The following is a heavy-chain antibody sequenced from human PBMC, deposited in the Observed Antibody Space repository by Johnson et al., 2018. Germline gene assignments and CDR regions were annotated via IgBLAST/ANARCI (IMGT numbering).Heavy chain of an antibody. CDR3: AGNSFYGMDV. J-gene: IGHJ6*02. CDR1: GGSFNGYY. Sequence: QVQLQQWGAGLLKPSVTLSLSCAVYGGSFNGYYWSWIRQPPGKGMEWIGEINHSGSTNYNPSLKSRVTISVDTSNNQFSLKLTSVTAADTAVYYCAGNSFYGMDVWGLGTTVTVSS. CDR2: INHSGST. V-gene: IGHV4-34*01. D-gene: IGHD1/OR15-1a*01.